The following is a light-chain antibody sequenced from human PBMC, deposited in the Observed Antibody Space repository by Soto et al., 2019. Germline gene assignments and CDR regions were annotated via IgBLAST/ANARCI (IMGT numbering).Light chain of an antibody. Sequence: QAVLTQPPSVSAAPGQKVSISCSGSSSNIGNNYVSWYQQLPGTAPKLLIYENNKRPSGIPDRFSGSKSGTSATLGITGLQTGDEADYYCGTWGGSLSAGSWVFGGGTKLTVL. V-gene: IGLV1-51*02. CDR2: ENN. CDR3: GTWGGSLSAGSWV. J-gene: IGLJ3*02. CDR1: SSNIGNNY.